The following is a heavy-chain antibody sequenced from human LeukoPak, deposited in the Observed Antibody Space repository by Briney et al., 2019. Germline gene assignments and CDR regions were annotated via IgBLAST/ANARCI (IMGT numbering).Heavy chain of an antibody. V-gene: IGHV1-46*01. D-gene: IGHD4-17*01. J-gene: IGHJ4*02. CDR1: GYTFTSYG. CDR2: INPRGGST. Sequence: ASVKVSCKASGYTFTSYGFSWVRQAPGQGLEWMGIINPRGGSTTYAQKFQGRLTMTRDTSTSTVYMELSSLRSEDTAVYYCAREDADYTFSFDFWGQGTLVTVSS. CDR3: AREDADYTFSFDF.